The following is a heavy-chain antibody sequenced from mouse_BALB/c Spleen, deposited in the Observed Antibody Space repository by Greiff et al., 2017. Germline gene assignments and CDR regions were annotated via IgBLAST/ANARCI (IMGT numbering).Heavy chain of an antibody. CDR2: IWGGGST. V-gene: IGHV2-6-4*01. CDR1: GFSLSRYS. D-gene: IGHD2-4*01. CDR3: SRNWGSTIITTYAMDY. Sequence: QVQLKESGPGLVAPSQSLSITCTVSGFSLSRYSVHWVRQPPGKGLEWLGMIWGGGSTDYNSALKSRLSISKDNSKSQVFLKMNSLQTDDTAMYYCSRNWGSTIITTYAMDYWGQGTSVTVSS. J-gene: IGHJ4*01.